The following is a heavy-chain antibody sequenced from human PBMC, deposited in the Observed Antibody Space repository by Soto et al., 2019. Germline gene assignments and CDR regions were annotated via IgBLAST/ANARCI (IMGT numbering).Heavy chain of an antibody. CDR3: ARRNLGATPDVFDI. CDR1: GYSISSGYY. D-gene: IGHD1-26*01. CDR2: IYHSGST. Sequence: PSETLSLTCAVSGYSISSGYYWGWIRQPPGKGLEWIGSIYHSGSTYYNPSLKSRVTISVDTSKNQFSLKLSSVTAADTAVYYCARRNLGATPDVFDIWGQGTMVTVSS. J-gene: IGHJ3*02. V-gene: IGHV4-38-2*01.